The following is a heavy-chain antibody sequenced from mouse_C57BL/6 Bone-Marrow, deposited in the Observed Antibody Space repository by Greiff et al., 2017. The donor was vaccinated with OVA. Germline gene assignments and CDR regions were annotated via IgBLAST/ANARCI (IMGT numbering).Heavy chain of an antibody. V-gene: IGHV1-64*01. CDR3: ARRLDWAWFAY. CDR2: IHPNSGST. Sequence: VQLQQPGAELVKPGASVKLSCKASGYTFTSYWMHWVKQRPGQGLEWIGMIHPNSGSTNYNEKFKSKATLTVDKSSSTAYMQLSSLTSEDSAVYYCARRLDWAWFAYWGQGTLVTVSA. CDR1: GYTFTSYW. D-gene: IGHD4-1*01. J-gene: IGHJ3*01.